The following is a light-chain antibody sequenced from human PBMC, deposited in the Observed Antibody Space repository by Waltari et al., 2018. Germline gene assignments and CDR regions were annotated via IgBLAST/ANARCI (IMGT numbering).Light chain of an antibody. Sequence: QSALTQPASVSGSPGQSITISCTGTSRDVGGHHYVSWYQLYPDTAPKLIIYEVTYRPSGVSNRFSGSKSGNTASLTLSGLQAEDEADYYCSSYTTGSTYVIFGGGTKLTVL. J-gene: IGLJ2*01. CDR1: SRDVGGHHY. CDR2: EVT. V-gene: IGLV2-14*01. CDR3: SSYTTGSTYVI.